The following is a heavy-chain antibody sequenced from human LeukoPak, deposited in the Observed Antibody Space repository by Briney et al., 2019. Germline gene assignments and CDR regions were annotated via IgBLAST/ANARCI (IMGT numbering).Heavy chain of an antibody. CDR2: TYYRSKWNN. CDR3: ARASLQSVYFDC. J-gene: IGHJ4*02. CDR1: GDSVSSHGFA. V-gene: IGHV6-1*01. Sequence: SQTLSLTCAISGDSVSSHGFAWSWIRQSPSRGLEWPGRTYYRSKWNNDYAGSVKRRITINPYTSKNQFSLQLNSVTPEDTAVYYCARASLQSVYFDCWGQGTLVTVSS.